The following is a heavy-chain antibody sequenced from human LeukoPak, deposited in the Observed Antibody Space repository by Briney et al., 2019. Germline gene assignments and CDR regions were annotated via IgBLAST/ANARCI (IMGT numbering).Heavy chain of an antibody. D-gene: IGHD3-10*01. J-gene: IGHJ2*01. V-gene: IGHV3-23*01. Sequence: GGSLRLSCAASGFTFSNYAMSWVRRAPGKGLEWFSTVSDKGDATAHADSVKGRFTISRDNAKNTLSLLMNLLRAEDTAVYYCARVGPLATRSAGHYYFDLWGRGTLVTVSS. CDR3: ARVGPLATRSAGHYYFDL. CDR2: VSDKGDAT. CDR1: GFTFSNYA.